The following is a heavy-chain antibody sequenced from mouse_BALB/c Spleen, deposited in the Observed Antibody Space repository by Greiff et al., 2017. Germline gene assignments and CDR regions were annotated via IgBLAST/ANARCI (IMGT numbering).Heavy chain of an antibody. CDR2: ISNGGGST. D-gene: IGHD2-1*01. CDR3: ARPDGNPAWFAY. V-gene: IGHV5-12-2*01. CDR1: GFTFSSYT. Sequence: EVKLLESGGGLVQPGGSLKLSCEASGFTFSSYTMSWVRQTPEKRLEWVAYISNGGGSTYYPDTVKGRFTISRDNAKNTLYLQMSSLKSEDTAMYYCARPDGNPAWFAYWGQGTLVTVSA. J-gene: IGHJ3*01.